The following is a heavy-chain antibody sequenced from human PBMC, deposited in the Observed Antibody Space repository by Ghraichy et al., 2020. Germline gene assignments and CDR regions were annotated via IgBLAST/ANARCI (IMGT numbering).Heavy chain of an antibody. V-gene: IGHV3-21*01. CDR3: ARDARGGVVVQYWYFHL. J-gene: IGHJ2*01. Sequence: GGSLRLSCAASGFTFSSYSMNWVRQAPGKGLEWVSSISSSSSYIYYADSVKGRFTISRDNAKNSLYLQMNSLRAEDTAVYYCARDARGGVVVQYWYFHLWGRGTLVTVSS. CDR1: GFTFSSYS. CDR2: ISSSSSYI. D-gene: IGHD3-22*01.